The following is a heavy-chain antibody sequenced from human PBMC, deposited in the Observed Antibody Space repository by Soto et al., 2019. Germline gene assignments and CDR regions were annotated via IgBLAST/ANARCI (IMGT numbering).Heavy chain of an antibody. J-gene: IGHJ5*01. CDR2: MNPNSGNT. Sequence: GASVKVSCKASGYTFTSYDINWVRQATGQGLEWMGWMNPNSGNTGYAQKFQGRVTMTRNTSISTAYMELSSLRSEDTAVYYCAKEYYEYNSGWFFDSWGRGTQVTVSS. CDR1: GYTFTSYD. CDR3: AKEYYEYNSGWFFDS. D-gene: IGHD6-19*01. V-gene: IGHV1-8*01.